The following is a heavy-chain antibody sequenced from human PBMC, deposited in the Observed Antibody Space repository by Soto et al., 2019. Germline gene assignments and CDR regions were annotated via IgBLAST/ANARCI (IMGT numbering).Heavy chain of an antibody. Sequence: SETLSLTCAVYGGSFSGYFWSWIRQPPGKGLEWIGEINHSGSTNYNPSLKSRVTISVDTSKNQFSLKLSSVTAADTAVYYCANLNWNDARFDYSGQGTLVTVSS. CDR2: INHSGST. CDR1: GGSFSGYF. D-gene: IGHD1-1*01. J-gene: IGHJ4*02. CDR3: ANLNWNDARFDY. V-gene: IGHV4-34*01.